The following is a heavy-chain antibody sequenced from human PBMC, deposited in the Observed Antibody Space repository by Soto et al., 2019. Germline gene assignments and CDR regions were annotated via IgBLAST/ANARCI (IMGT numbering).Heavy chain of an antibody. J-gene: IGHJ6*02. CDR2: IYSGGYSDGST. CDR1: GFTVSNNY. CDR3: GRENSICGRGMDV. D-gene: IGHD3-3*01. V-gene: IGHV3-53*01. Sequence: GGSLRLSCAASGFTVSNNYMSWVRQAPGKGLEWVSIIYSGGYSDGSTYYADSVKGRFTISRDNSENTLYLHMNSLRAEDTALFSGGRENSICGRGMDVGGQGTRVTVSS.